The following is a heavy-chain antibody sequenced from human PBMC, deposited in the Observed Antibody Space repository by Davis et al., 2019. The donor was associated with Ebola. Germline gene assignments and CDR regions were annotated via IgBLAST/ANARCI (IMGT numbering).Heavy chain of an antibody. CDR2: FDPEDGET. J-gene: IGHJ3*02. CDR1: GYTLTELS. D-gene: IGHD6-19*01. V-gene: IGHV1-24*01. Sequence: ASVKVSCKVSGYTLTELSMHWVRQAPGKGLEWMGGFDPEDGETIYAQKFQGRVTMTRDTSITTAYMELSRLRSDDTAVYYCARIGYSSGWYWRGAFDIWGQGTMVTVSS. CDR3: ARIGYSSGWYWRGAFDI.